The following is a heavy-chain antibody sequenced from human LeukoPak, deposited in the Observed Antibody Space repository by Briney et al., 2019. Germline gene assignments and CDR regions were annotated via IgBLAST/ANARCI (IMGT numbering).Heavy chain of an antibody. J-gene: IGHJ6*03. D-gene: IGHD2-15*01. V-gene: IGHV4-61*02. CDR2: IYTSGST. Sequence: SQTLSLTCTVSGGSISSGSYYWSWIRQPAGKGLEWIGRIYTSGSTNYNPSFKSRVTISVDTSKNQFSLKLSSVAAADTAVYYCARVVADFGDYYYYMVVGGKGTTVTVSS. CDR3: ARVVADFGDYYYYMVV. CDR1: GGSISSGSYY.